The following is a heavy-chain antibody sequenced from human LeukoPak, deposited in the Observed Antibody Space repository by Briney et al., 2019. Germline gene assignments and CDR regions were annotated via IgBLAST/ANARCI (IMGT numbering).Heavy chain of an antibody. J-gene: IGHJ3*02. CDR2: IYYSGST. D-gene: IGHD3-10*01. CDR1: GDSISIRNYY. V-gene: IGHV4-61*05. Sequence: SETLSLTCTVSGDSISIRNYYWGWIRQPPGKGLEWIGYIYYSGSTNYNPSLKSRVTISVDTSKNQFSLKLSSVTAADTAVYYCARGLLWFGAPLRAFDIWGQGTMVTVSS. CDR3: ARGLLWFGAPLRAFDI.